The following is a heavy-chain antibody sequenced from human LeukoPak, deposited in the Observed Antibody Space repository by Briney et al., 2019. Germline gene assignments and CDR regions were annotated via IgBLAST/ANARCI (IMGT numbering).Heavy chain of an antibody. CDR3: ARDISRTMDV. J-gene: IGHJ6*02. CDR1: GFTFSIRW. Sequence: GGSLRLSCVASGFTFSIRWMHCVRQTPGKGLWCLSIITPDRRTTWYADFVAGRFTISRDNARNTLYLEMNILRVEDTAVYFCARDISRTMDVWGQGTTVTV. V-gene: IGHV3-74*01. CDR2: ITPDRRTT. D-gene: IGHD2/OR15-2a*01.